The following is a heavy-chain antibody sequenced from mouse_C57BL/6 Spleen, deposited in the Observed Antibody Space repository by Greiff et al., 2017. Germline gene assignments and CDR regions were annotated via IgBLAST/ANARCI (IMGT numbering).Heavy chain of an antibody. J-gene: IGHJ2*01. CDR3: AREGGVSYYDYDGVYFDY. V-gene: IGHV5-6*01. CDR2: ISSGGSYT. CDR1: GFTFSSYG. D-gene: IGHD2-4*01. Sequence: EVKLMESGGDLVKPGGSLKLSCAASGFTFSSYGMSWVRQTPDKRLEWVATISSGGSYTYYPDSVKGRFTISRDNAKNTLYLQMSSLKSEDTAMYYCAREGGVSYYDYDGVYFDYWGQGTTLTVSS.